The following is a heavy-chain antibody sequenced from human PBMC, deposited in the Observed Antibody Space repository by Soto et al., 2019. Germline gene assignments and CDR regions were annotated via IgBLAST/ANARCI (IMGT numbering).Heavy chain of an antibody. CDR3: ARGQPLGSPYYFDY. CDR1: GFTFSSYW. D-gene: IGHD1-1*01. J-gene: IGHJ4*02. V-gene: IGHV3-7*05. CDR2: IKQDGSEK. Sequence: PGGSLRLSCAASGFTFSSYWMSWVRQAPGKGLEWVANIKQDGSEKYYVDSVKGRFTISRDNAKNSLYLQMNSLRAEDTAVYYCARGQPLGSPYYFDYWGQGTLVTVSS.